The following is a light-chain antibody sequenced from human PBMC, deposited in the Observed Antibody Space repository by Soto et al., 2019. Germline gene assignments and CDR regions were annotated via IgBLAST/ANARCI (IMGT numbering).Light chain of an antibody. CDR2: GAS. CDR3: QQYGSSDT. V-gene: IGKV3-20*01. J-gene: IGKJ5*01. CDR1: QSVSSSY. Sequence: EIVLTQSPGTLSLSPGERATLSCRASQSVSSSYFAWYQQKPDQAHMLLIYGASCRATGIPDWFSCSGSGADFTLIISILAPEDFAVYYCQQYGSSDTFGQGTRLEIK.